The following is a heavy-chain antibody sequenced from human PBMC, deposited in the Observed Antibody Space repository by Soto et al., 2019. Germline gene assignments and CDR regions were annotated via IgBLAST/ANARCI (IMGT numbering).Heavy chain of an antibody. CDR1: GDTFTTYD. V-gene: IGHV1-8*01. CDR3: ARGRASGSYYLLDY. J-gene: IGHJ4*02. CDR2: INPNSGNI. D-gene: IGHD3-10*01. Sequence: ASVKVSCKASGDTFTTYDINCVRQATGHGLEWMGWINPNSGNIGYAQRFQGRVTMTRDTAIRTAYMEVSSLRSDDTAVYYCARGRASGSYYLLDYWGQGTLVTVSS.